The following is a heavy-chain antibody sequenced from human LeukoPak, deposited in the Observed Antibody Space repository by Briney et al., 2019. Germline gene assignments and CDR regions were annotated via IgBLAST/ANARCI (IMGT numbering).Heavy chain of an antibody. D-gene: IGHD4-17*01. CDR3: ARDGTDGDYVGYFDY. J-gene: IGHJ4*02. V-gene: IGHV4-59*01. CDR2: IYYSGST. Sequence: TSETLSLTCTVSGGSISSYYWSWIRHPPGKGLEWVGYIYYSGSTNYNPSLKSRVTISVDTSKNQFSLKLSSVTAADTAVYYCARDGTDGDYVGYFDYWGQGTLVTVSS. CDR1: GGSISSYY.